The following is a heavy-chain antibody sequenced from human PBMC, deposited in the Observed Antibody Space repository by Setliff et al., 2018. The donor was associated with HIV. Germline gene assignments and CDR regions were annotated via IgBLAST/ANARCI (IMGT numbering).Heavy chain of an antibody. D-gene: IGHD6-13*01. CDR1: GYTFTSYG. CDR3: ATDPGYSSTWYSESFQH. CDR2: ISANNGNT. J-gene: IGHJ1*01. Sequence: ASVKVSCKASGYTFTSYGINWVRQAPGQGLQWMGWISANNGNTNYAQNLQGRVTMTTDTSTNTAYMELRSLRSDDTAVYYCATDPGYSSTWYSESFQHWGQGTLVTVSS. V-gene: IGHV1-18*01.